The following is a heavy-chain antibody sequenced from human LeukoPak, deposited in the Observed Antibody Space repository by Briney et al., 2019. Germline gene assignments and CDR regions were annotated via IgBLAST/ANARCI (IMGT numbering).Heavy chain of an antibody. D-gene: IGHD3-10*01. V-gene: IGHV4-59*01. CDR1: GGSISSYY. J-gene: IGHJ4*02. CDR3: ATERWGSGSYYGY. Sequence: SETLSLTCTVSGGSISSYYWSWIRQPPGKGLEWIGYIYYSGSTNYNPSLKSRVTISVDTSKNQFSLKLSSVTAADTAVYYCATERWGSGSYYGYWGQGTLVTVSS. CDR2: IYYSGST.